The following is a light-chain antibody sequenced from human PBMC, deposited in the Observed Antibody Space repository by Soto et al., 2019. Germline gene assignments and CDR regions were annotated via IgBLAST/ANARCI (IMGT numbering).Light chain of an antibody. V-gene: IGKV1-5*03. CDR1: QSISSW. CDR3: QQYNSYPFT. J-gene: IGKJ3*01. CDR2: KAS. Sequence: DIQMTQSPSTLSASVGDRVTITCRASQSISSWLAWYQQKPGKAPKLLIYKASSLESGVPSRFSGSGSGTEFPLTISSLHPDDFATYYCQQYNSYPFTFGPGTKVDIK.